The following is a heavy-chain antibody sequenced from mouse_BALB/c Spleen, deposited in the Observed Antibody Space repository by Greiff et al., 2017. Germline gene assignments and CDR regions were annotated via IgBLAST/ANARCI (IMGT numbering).Heavy chain of an antibody. CDR1: GFTFSDYG. D-gene: IGHD3-2*02. J-gene: IGHJ2*01. CDR3: AREGNLSYFDY. Sequence: EVKLVESGGGLVQPGGSRKLSCAASGFTFSDYGMAWVRQAPGKGPEWVAFISTLAYSIYYADTVTGRFTISRENAKNTLYLEMSSLRSEDTAMYYCAREGNLSYFDYWGQGTTLTVSS. V-gene: IGHV5-15*02. CDR2: ISTLAYSI.